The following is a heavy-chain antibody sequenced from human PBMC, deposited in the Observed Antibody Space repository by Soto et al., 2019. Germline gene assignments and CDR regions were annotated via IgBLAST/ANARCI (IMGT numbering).Heavy chain of an antibody. CDR2: LKGDGSYT. J-gene: IGHJ4*02. CDR3: AIGGSGYVTY. D-gene: IGHD3-22*01. Sequence: EVQLVESGGGLVQPGGSLRLSCAASGFTFNTDWMQWVRQAPGKGLVWVSRLKGDGSYTNYADSVKGRFTISRDNAKNTLFLKMNSLGAEDTAVYYCAIGGSGYVTYGGQGTLVTVTS. CDR1: GFTFNTDW. V-gene: IGHV3-74*01.